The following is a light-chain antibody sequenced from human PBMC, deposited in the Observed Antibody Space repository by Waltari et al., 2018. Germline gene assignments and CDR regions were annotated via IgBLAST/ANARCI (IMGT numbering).Light chain of an antibody. CDR1: SSDVGGYNY. CDR2: DVS. J-gene: IGLJ3*02. V-gene: IGLV2-14*03. Sequence: QSALTQPASVSGSPGQSITISCTGNSSDVGGYNYVSWYQHHPGKAPKLMIYDVSKRPSGVSNRFSGSKSGNTASLTISGLQAEDEADYYCSSYTSNISWVFGGGTKLTVL. CDR3: SSYTSNISWV.